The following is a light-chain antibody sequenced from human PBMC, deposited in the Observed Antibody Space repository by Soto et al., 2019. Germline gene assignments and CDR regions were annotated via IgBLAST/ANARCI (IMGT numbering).Light chain of an antibody. Sequence: NVLTQSPATLSLSPGERATLSCRASQSVGTYLAWYQQKPGQAPRLLIYDASNRATGIPARFSGSGSGTDFTLTISGLEPEDFAVYYCQQRTNWPPLTFGGGTKVEIK. CDR2: DAS. CDR3: QQRTNWPPLT. J-gene: IGKJ4*01. V-gene: IGKV3-11*01. CDR1: QSVGTY.